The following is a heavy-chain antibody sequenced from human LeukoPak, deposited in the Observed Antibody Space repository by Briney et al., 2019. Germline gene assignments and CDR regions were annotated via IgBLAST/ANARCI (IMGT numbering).Heavy chain of an antibody. D-gene: IGHD3-9*01. V-gene: IGHV4-34*01. J-gene: IGHJ5*02. Sequence: PSETLSLTCAVYGGSFSGYYWSWIRQPPGKGLEWIGEINHSGSTNYNPSPKSRVTISVDTSKNQFSLKLSSVTAADTAVYYCARGNYDILTGRISFDPWGQGTLVTVSS. CDR1: GGSFSGYY. CDR3: ARGNYDILTGRISFDP. CDR2: INHSGST.